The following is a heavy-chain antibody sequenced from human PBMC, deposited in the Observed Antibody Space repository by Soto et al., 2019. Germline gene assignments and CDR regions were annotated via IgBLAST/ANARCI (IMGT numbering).Heavy chain of an antibody. CDR2: IGTGT. CDR3: VKDQTQGGVAILIGSH. D-gene: IGHD2-21*01. V-gene: IGHV3-23*05. J-gene: IGHJ4*02. CDR1: GFTFSNSA. Sequence: GGSLRLSCAASGFTFSNSAMSWIRPAPGKGLEWVSAIGTGTYYGDSVKGRFTISRDNSKNTLYLQMNSLRVEDTAIYYCVKDQTQGGVAILIGSHWGRGALVTVSS.